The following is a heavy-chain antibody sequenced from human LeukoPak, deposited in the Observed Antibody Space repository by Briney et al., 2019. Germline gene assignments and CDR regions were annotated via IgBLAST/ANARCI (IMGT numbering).Heavy chain of an antibody. CDR2: IRYDGSNK. D-gene: IGHD5-12*01. J-gene: IGHJ4*02. Sequence: GGSLRLSCAASGFAFSSYGMHWVRQAPGKGLEWVAFIRYDGSNKYYGDSVKGRFTISRDNSKNTLYLQMNSLRAEDTAVYYCARLSGYDWESFYDYWGQGTLVTVSS. CDR3: ARLSGYDWESFYDY. CDR1: GFAFSSYG. V-gene: IGHV3-30*02.